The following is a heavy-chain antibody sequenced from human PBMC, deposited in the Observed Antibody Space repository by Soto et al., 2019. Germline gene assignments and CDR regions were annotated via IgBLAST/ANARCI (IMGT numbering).Heavy chain of an antibody. CDR2: ISSSSSYI. J-gene: IGHJ6*02. Sequence: EVQLVESGGGLVNPGGSLRLYCAASGFTFSSYSMNWVRQAQGKGLEWVSSISSSSSYIYYADSVKGRFTISRDNAKKSLYLQMNSLRAEDTAVYYCARDMTAPSLYDYYYGMDVWGQGTTVTVSS. D-gene: IGHD5-18*01. V-gene: IGHV3-21*01. CDR1: GFTFSSYS. CDR3: ARDMTAPSLYDYYYGMDV.